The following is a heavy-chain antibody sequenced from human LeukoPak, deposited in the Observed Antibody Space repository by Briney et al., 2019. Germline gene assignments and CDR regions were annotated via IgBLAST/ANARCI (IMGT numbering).Heavy chain of an antibody. CDR2: IKSKNDGGTA. V-gene: IGHV3-15*01. CDR3: TTDIQDY. CDR1: GFTFNDAS. J-gene: IGHJ4*02. Sequence: GGSLRLSCAASGFTFNDASMSWVRQAPGEGLEWVGRIKSKNDGGTADYGAPVKGRFTISRDNSINRLYLQMNNLKTEDTAVYYCTTDIQDYWGQGTLVTVSS.